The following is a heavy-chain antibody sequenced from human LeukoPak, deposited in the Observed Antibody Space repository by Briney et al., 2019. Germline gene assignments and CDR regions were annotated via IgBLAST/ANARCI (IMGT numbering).Heavy chain of an antibody. J-gene: IGHJ3*01. Sequence: SVTVSCTASGGIFSNHAIAWVRQAPGQGLEWMGGIIPKLGTVKYAEKFQGRVTITTDESSSTVYMEMSSLTSEDTAMFYCAGSRGLRFMECPLWGQGTMVIVSS. CDR3: AGSRGLRFMECPL. V-gene: IGHV1-69*05. CDR2: IIPKLGTV. CDR1: GGIFSNHA. D-gene: IGHD3-3*01.